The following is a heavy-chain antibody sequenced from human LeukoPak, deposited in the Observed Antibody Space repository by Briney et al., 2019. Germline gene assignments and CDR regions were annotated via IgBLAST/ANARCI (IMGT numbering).Heavy chain of an antibody. CDR1: GFTFSSYA. V-gene: IGHV3-23*01. CDR2: ISGSGGST. D-gene: IGHD3-22*01. J-gene: IGHJ4*02. Sequence: GGSLRLSCAASGFTFSSYAMRWVRQAPGKGLEWVSAISGSGGSTYYADSVKGRFTISRDNSKNTLYLQMNSLRAEDTAVYYCAKVALTMIVVVNIFDYWGQGTLVTVSS. CDR3: AKVALTMIVVVNIFDY.